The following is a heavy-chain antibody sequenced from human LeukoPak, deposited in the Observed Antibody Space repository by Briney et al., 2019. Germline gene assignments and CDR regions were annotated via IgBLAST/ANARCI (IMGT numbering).Heavy chain of an antibody. CDR3: ARAVGYYYYYMDV. V-gene: IGHV3-30*02. CDR2: IRSDGINK. J-gene: IGHJ6*03. D-gene: IGHD2-15*01. CDR1: GFTFSNYG. Sequence: GGSLRLSCAASGFTFSNYGMHWVRQAPGKGLEWVAFIRSDGINKYHADSVKGRFTISRDNSKNTLYLQMNSLRAEDTAVYYCARAVGYYYYYMDVWGKGTTVTVSS.